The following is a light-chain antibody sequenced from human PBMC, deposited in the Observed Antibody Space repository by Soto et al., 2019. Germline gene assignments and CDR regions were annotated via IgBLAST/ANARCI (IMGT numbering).Light chain of an antibody. CDR2: SNN. Sequence: QSVLPQPPSASGTPGQRVTISCSGSSSNIGSNTVNWYQQLPGPAPKLLIYSNNQRPSGVPDRFSGSKSGTAASLAISGLQSEDDADYYCAAGEDRRNGPVFGGGTTLTVL. J-gene: IGLJ2*01. CDR3: AAGEDRRNGPV. CDR1: SSNIGSNT. V-gene: IGLV1-44*01.